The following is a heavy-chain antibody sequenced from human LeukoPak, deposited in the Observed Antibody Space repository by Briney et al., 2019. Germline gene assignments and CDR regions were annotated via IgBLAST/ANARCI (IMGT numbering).Heavy chain of an antibody. V-gene: IGHV4-4*07. CDR2: IYTSGST. CDR1: GGSISSYY. J-gene: IGHJ5*02. CDR3: ARLNGKWGSSFYQTINWFDP. D-gene: IGHD6-13*01. Sequence: PSETLSLTCTVSGGSISSYYWSWIRQPAGKGLEWIGRIYTSGSTNYNPSLKSRVTMSVDTSKNQFSLKLSSVTAADTAVYYCARLNGKWGSSFYQTINWFDPWGQGTLVTVSS.